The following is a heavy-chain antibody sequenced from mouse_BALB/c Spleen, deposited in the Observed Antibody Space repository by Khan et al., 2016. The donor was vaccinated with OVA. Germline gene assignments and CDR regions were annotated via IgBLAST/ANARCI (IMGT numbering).Heavy chain of an antibody. CDR2: IWSDGST. J-gene: IGHJ4*01. CDR1: GFSLTNYG. D-gene: IGHD2-10*01. Sequence: QVQLKQSGPGLAAPSQSLSITCTISGFSLTNYGVHWVRQPPGKGLEWLVVIWSDGSTDYNSALKSRLTITKDNSQSQVFLKMNSLQNDYTAIYFYARQTYYHYNFMDLWGQGTSGTVSS. CDR3: ARQTYYHYNFMDL. V-gene: IGHV2-6-1*01.